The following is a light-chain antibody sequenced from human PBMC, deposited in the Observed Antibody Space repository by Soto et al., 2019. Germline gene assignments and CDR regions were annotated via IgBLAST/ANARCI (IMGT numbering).Light chain of an antibody. CDR1: ERISSSF. V-gene: IGKV3-20*01. J-gene: IGKJ4*01. CDR3: QRYGSSPPLT. Sequence: EFVLTQSPGTLSLSPGERATLSCRASERISSSFLAWYQQKPGQAPRLLIYGASSRATGIPDRFSGSGSGTDFTLTISRLEPEDFAVYYCQRYGSSPPLTFGGWTKVEIK. CDR2: GAS.